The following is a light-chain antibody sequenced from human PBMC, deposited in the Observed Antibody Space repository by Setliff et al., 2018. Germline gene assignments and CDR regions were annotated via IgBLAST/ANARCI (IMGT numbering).Light chain of an antibody. Sequence: QSVLAQPPSVSGTPGQRVSISCSGSGSNIGNNYVCWYQRLPGAAPKLLVHRSDQRPSGFPDRFSGSKSGTSASLTISGLRSEDEADYFCAAWDASMSGPVFGGGTKVTVL. CDR3: AAWDASMSGPV. CDR2: RSD. CDR1: GSNIGNNY. V-gene: IGLV1-47*01. J-gene: IGLJ3*02.